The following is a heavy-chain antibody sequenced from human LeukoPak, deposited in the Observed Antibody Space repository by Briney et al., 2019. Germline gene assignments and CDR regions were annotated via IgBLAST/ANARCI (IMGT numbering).Heavy chain of an antibody. J-gene: IGHJ4*02. CDR2: INPSGGST. CDR1: GYTFTSYY. CDR3: ATDLYWRSGDPSFDY. D-gene: IGHD3-16*01. Sequence: ASVKVSCKASGYTFTSYYMHWVRQAPGQGLEWMGIINPSGGSTSYAQKFQGRVTMTEDTSTDTAYMELSSLRSEDTAVYYCATDLYWRSGDPSFDYWGQGTLVTVSS. V-gene: IGHV1-46*01.